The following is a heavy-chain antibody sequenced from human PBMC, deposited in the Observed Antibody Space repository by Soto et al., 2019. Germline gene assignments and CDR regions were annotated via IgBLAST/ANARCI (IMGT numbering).Heavy chain of an antibody. CDR2: SYHSGST. V-gene: IGHV4-38-2*01. CDR3: ARVVTTAFFDP. J-gene: IGHJ5*02. D-gene: IGHD2-21*02. CDR1: NYSIGSGYY. Sequence: SETLSLTCDVSNYSIGSGYYWGWIRQSPGKGLEWIGSSYHSGSTFYNPSLEGRVTISIDTSKNQFSLKLSSVTAADTAVYYCARVVTTAFFDPWGQGTLVT.